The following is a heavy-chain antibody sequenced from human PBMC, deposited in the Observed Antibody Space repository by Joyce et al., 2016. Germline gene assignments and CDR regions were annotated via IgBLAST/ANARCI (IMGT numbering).Heavy chain of an antibody. D-gene: IGHD4-11*01. CDR2: IIPMLNMT. CDR1: GGVFNKYP. J-gene: IGHJ6*02. V-gene: IGHV1-69*02. CDR3: AGTFNYPHHDGMDV. Sequence: QVHLVQSGAEVTKSGSSVRVSCKASGGVFNKYPVSWVRQAPGQGLAWMGRIIPMLNMTNYAQEFQGRVTITADTSTTTAYMQLTGLRFDDTAVYFCAGTFNYPHHDGMDVWGQGTTVTVSS.